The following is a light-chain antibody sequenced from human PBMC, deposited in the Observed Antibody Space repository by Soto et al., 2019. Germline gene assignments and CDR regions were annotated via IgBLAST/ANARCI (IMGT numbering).Light chain of an antibody. Sequence: EIVLTQSPATLSLSPGERATLSCRASQSVSSYLAWYQHKPGQAPRLLIYDASNRVTGIPARFSGSGSGTDFTLTISSLEPEDCAVYYCQQRSNWPPYAFGQGTKLEIK. CDR1: QSVSSY. J-gene: IGKJ2*01. CDR2: DAS. V-gene: IGKV3-11*01. CDR3: QQRSNWPPYA.